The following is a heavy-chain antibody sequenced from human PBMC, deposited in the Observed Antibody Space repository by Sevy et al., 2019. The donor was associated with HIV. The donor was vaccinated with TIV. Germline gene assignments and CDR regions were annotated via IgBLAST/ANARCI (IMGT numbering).Heavy chain of an antibody. CDR3: ARHGGHGRLYYYGMDV. J-gene: IGHJ6*02. CDR2: VYYSGST. D-gene: IGHD3-10*01. CDR1: GGSISSSSNF. V-gene: IGHV4-39*01. Sequence: SETLSLTCTVSGGSISSSSNFWGWIRQPPGKGLEWIGSVYYSGSTYDHPSLRSRVSILVDTSKNQFSLKLTSVTAADTALYYCARHGGHGRLYYYGMDVWGQGTTVTVSS.